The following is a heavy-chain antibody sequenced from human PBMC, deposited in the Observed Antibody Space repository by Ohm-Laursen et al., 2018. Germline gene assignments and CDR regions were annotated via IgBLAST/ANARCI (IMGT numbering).Heavy chain of an antibody. D-gene: IGHD2-8*02. V-gene: IGHV3-7*01. CDR3: AMGWGYCPS. Sequence: SLRLSCAASGFTFSTYWMTRVRQAPGKGLEWVANINQDGSAKYYVDSVKGRFTISRDNAKNSLYLQMNSLRAEDTAVYYCAMGWGYCPSWGQGTLVIVSS. CDR2: INQDGSAK. CDR1: GFTFSTYW. J-gene: IGHJ1*01.